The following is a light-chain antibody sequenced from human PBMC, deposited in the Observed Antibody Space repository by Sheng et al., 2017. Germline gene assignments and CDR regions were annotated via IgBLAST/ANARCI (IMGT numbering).Light chain of an antibody. Sequence: QSALTQPASVSGSPGQSITISCTGTSSDVGGYNYVSWYQQHPGKAPKLMIYDVSKRPSGVSNRFSGSKSGNTASLTISGLQAEDEADYYSSSYTSSSTLVFGGGTQADRP. V-gene: IGLV2-14*01. J-gene: IGLJ3*02. CDR3: SSYTSSSTLV. CDR1: SSDVGGYNY. CDR2: DVS.